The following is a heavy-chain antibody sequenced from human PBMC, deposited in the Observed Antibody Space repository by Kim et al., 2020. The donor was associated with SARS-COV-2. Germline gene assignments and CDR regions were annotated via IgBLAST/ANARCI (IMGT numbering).Heavy chain of an antibody. Sequence: GGSLRLSCAASGFTFSSYSMNWVRQAPGKGLEWVSSISSSSSYIYYADSVKGRFTISRDNAKNSLYLQMNSLRAEDTAVYYCARAPYCSSTSCYMEFGMDVWGQGTTVTVSS. V-gene: IGHV3-21*01. CDR2: ISSSSSYI. D-gene: IGHD2-2*02. J-gene: IGHJ6*02. CDR1: GFTFSSYS. CDR3: ARAPYCSSTSCYMEFGMDV.